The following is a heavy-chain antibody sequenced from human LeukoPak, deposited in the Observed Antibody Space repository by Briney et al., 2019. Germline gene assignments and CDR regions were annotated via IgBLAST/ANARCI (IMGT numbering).Heavy chain of an antibody. CDR3: ARADRLHGGPYLIGP. CDR2: INPNSGGT. J-gene: IGHJ5*02. D-gene: IGHD2-21*01. V-gene: IGHV1-2*02. CDR1: GYSFTDYY. Sequence: APVKVSCKTSGYSFTDYYMHWVRQAPGQGLEWMGWINPNSGGTSAAQKFQGRVTMTRDTSITTVYMEVSWLTSDDTAIYYCARADRLHGGPYLIGPWGQGTLVTVSS.